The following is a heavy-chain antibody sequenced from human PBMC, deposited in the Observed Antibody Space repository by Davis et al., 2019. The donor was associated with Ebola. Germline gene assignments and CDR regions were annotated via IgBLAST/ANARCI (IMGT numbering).Heavy chain of an antibody. CDR3: ARDKTAVAGTGGFDP. V-gene: IGHV1-46*01. CDR2: INPSGGST. D-gene: IGHD6-19*01. Sequence: ASVKVSCKASGYTFTSYYMHWERQAPGQGLEWMGIINPSGGSTSYAQKFQGRVTMTRDTSTSTVYMELSSLRSEDTAVYYCARDKTAVAGTGGFDPWGQGTLVTVSS. J-gene: IGHJ5*02. CDR1: GYTFTSYY.